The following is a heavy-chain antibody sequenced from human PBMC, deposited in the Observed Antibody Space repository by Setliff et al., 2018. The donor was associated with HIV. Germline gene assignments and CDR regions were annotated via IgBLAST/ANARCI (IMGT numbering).Heavy chain of an antibody. Sequence: SETLSLTCTVSGGSISSSIYYWGWIRQPPGKGLEWIGFIYYSGSTNYNPSLKSRVTISVDTSKNQFSLKLSSVTAADTAVYYCARAANYYDSSGYWAPPRYFDYWGRGTLVTVSS. CDR2: IYYSGST. CDR1: GGSISSSIYY. J-gene: IGHJ4*02. V-gene: IGHV4-39*07. CDR3: ARAANYYDSSGYWAPPRYFDY. D-gene: IGHD3-22*01.